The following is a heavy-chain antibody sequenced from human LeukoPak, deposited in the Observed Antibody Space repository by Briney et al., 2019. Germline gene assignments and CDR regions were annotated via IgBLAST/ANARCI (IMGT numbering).Heavy chain of an antibody. CDR1: GFTFSNAW. J-gene: IGHJ5*02. Sequence: GGSLRLSCAASGFTFSNAWMSWVRQAPGKGLEWVGRIKSKTDGGTTDYAAPVKGRFTISRDNAKNSLYLQMNTLRAEDTAVYYCARRRAVIPNTWFDLWGQGTLVTVSS. D-gene: IGHD3-22*01. CDR2: IKSKTDGGTT. CDR3: ARRRAVIPNTWFDL. V-gene: IGHV3-15*01.